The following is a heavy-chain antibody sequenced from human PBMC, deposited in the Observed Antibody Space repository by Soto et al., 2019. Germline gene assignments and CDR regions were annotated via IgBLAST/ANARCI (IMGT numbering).Heavy chain of an antibody. CDR3: AREWGSGGY. CDR2: ISSDGSTT. Sequence: EVQLVESGGGLVQPGGSLRLSCAASGFTFSSYWMQWVRQAPGKGLAWVSRISSDGSTTNYADSVKGRFTISRDNAKNTVYQQMNSRRPDDTVVYYCAREWGSGGYWGRGTMVTV. J-gene: IGHJ4*02. V-gene: IGHV3-74*01. CDR1: GFTFSSYW. D-gene: IGHD3-16*01.